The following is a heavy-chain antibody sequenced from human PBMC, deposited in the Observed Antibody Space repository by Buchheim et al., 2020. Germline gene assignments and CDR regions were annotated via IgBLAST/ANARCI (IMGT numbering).Heavy chain of an antibody. CDR1: GGSISSGSYS. CDR3: ARGGDSSGRPIDY. Sequence: QLQLQESGSGLVKPSQTLSLTCAVSGGSISSGSYSWSWIRQPPGKGLEWIGYIYHGGSTYYNTSHKSRVIISVDRSKNQFSMKLSSVTAADTAVYYCARGGDSSGRPIDYWGKGTL. D-gene: IGHD3-22*01. V-gene: IGHV4-30-2*01. J-gene: IGHJ4*02. CDR2: IYHGGST.